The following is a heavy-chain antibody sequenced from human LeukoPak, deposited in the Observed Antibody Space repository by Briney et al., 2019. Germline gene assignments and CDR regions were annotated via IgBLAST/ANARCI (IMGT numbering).Heavy chain of an antibody. CDR3: ARGWLRSDYCFDS. CDR2: INSDVSSA. J-gene: IGHJ4*02. Sequence: GGSLRLSCAASGFTFSSRWMHWVRQAPGKGLVWVSRINSDVSSAGYADSVKGRFAISRDDAKNTQYLQMNSLRAEDTAVYYCARGWLRSDYCFDSWGQGTLVTVSS. D-gene: IGHD5-12*01. V-gene: IGHV3-74*01. CDR1: GFTFSSRW.